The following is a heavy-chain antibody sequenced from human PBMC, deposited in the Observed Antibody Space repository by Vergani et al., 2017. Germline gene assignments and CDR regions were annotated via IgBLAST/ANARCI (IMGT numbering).Heavy chain of an antibody. Sequence: EVQLVESGGGLVKTGGSLRLSCAASGFTFSSYSMNWVRQAPGKGLEWVSSISSSSSYIYYAGSVKGRVTISRDNAKNSLYLQMNSLRAEDTAVYYCARTGRMGSGGMDVWGQGTTVTVSS. V-gene: IGHV3-21*01. CDR3: ARTGRMGSGGMDV. CDR1: GFTFSSYS. D-gene: IGHD3-9*01. CDR2: ISSSSSYI. J-gene: IGHJ6*02.